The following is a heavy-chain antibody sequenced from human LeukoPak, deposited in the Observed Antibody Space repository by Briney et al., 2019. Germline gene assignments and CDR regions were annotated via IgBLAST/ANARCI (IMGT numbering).Heavy chain of an antibody. CDR3: ARDQYDTWSRRGNFDS. D-gene: IGHD3-3*01. Sequence: GGSLRLSCVASGFTFGKYWMSWVRQAPGKGLEWVANIKLDGSEKNYVDSVKGRFTISRDNTKNSLYLQKNSLRVEDTAVFYCARDQYDTWSRRGNFDSWGQGTLVIVSS. V-gene: IGHV3-7*03. J-gene: IGHJ4*02. CDR1: GFTFGKYW. CDR2: IKLDGSEK.